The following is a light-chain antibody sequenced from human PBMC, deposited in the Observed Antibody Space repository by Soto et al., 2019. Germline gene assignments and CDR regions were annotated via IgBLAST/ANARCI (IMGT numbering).Light chain of an antibody. CDR2: DVS. J-gene: IGLJ1*01. CDR3: SSYTSSCTLDV. Sequence: QSELTPPASVAGSPGQLIPFSCAGTSCDFCSYNYVSWHQQHPGKARKLMIYDVSNRPSGVSNRFSDSKCGNTSSLTISGLQAVDEADYYRSSYTSSCTLDVFRTRTKVT. CDR1: SCDFCSYNY. V-gene: IGLV2-14*01.